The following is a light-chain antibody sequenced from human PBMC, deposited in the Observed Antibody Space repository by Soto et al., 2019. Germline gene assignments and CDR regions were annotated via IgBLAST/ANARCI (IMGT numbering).Light chain of an antibody. CDR2: GAS. CDR3: QQYNNWPLYT. J-gene: IGKJ2*01. Sequence: EIVMTQSPATLSVSPGERATLSCRASQSVSSNLAWYQQKPGQAPRLLIYGASTRATGIPARFSGSGSGTEFTLTISRLLSEDVAVYYCQQYNNWPLYTFGQGTKLEIK. V-gene: IGKV3-15*01. CDR1: QSVSSN.